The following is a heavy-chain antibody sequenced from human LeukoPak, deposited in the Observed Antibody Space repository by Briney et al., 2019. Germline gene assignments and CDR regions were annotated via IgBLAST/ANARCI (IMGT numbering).Heavy chain of an antibody. D-gene: IGHD3-22*01. J-gene: IGHJ3*02. CDR3: ARHWITMIVVVISDDAFDI. Sequence: SETLSLTCAVYGGSFSGYYWSWIRQPPGKGLEWIGEINHSGSTNYNPSLKSRVTISVDTSKNQFSLKLSSVTAADTAVYYCARHWITMIVVVISDDAFDIWGQGTMVTVSS. CDR2: INHSGST. V-gene: IGHV4-34*01. CDR1: GGSFSGYY.